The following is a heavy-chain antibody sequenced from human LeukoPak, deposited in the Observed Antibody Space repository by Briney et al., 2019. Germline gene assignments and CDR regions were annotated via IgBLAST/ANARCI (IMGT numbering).Heavy chain of an antibody. CDR1: GFTFSDYY. D-gene: IGHD2-15*01. CDR3: ARIVVGAIAPDY. V-gene: IGHV3-11*01. Sequence: GSLRLSCAASGFTFSDYYMTWIRQAPGKGLERISYISSSGSSIYYADSVKGRSTISRDNAKNSLYLQLNSLRAEDTAMYYCARIVVGAIAPDYWGQGTLVTVSS. CDR2: ISSSGSSI. J-gene: IGHJ4*02.